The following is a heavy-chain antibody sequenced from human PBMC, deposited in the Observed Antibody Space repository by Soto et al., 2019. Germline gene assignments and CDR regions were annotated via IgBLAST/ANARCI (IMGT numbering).Heavy chain of an antibody. CDR2: VSPKSGGT. J-gene: IGHJ5*02. CDR1: GYNFSDYY. Sequence: ASVKVSCKASGYNFSDYYIHWVRQAPRQGLEWLGWVSPKSGGTNYAQKFKGRVTMTRDTSSNTVYMDLSGLKSDDTAVFYCAREIAGGGTLNWCDPWGQGTLVTVSS. V-gene: IGHV1-2*02. D-gene: IGHD2-8*02. CDR3: AREIAGGGTLNWCDP.